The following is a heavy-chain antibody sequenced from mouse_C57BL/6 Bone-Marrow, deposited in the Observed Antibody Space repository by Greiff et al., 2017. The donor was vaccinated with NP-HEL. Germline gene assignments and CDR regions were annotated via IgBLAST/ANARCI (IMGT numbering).Heavy chain of an antibody. V-gene: IGHV10-1*01. CDR2: IRSKSNNYAT. CDR3: VRQEYYGSSYWYFDV. Sequence: EVMLVESGGGLVQPKGSLKLSCAASGFSFNTYAMNWVRQAPGKGLEWVARIRSKSNNYATYYADSVKDRFTISRDDSESMLYLQMNNLKTEDTAMYYCVRQEYYGSSYWYFDVWGTGTTVTVSS. J-gene: IGHJ1*03. CDR1: GFSFNTYA. D-gene: IGHD1-1*01.